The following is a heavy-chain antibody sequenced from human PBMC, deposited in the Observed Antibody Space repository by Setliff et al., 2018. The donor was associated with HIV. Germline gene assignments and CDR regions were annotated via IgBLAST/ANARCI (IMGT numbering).Heavy chain of an antibody. V-gene: IGHV3-7*03. J-gene: IGHJ4*02. CDR2: IKQDGSEK. D-gene: IGHD2-15*01. CDR3: ALTVRYCSGGSCKTPGYFDY. Sequence: PGGSLRLSCAASGFTFSDYTMNWVRQAPGKGLEWVANIKQDGSEKYYVDSVKGRFTISRDNSKNTLYLQMNSLRAEDTAVYYCALTVRYCSGGSCKTPGYFDYWGQGTLVTVSS. CDR1: GFTFSDYT.